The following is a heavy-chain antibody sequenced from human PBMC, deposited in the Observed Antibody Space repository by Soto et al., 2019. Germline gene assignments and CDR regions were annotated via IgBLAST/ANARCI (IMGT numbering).Heavy chain of an antibody. CDR3: AREAPGGGQIDN. CDR1: GGSITGGGYS. D-gene: IGHD3-16*01. Sequence: SETLSLTCAVSGGSITGGGYSWSWIRQPPGKGLEWIGYIYHSVIPYYNPSLFSRVTISVDRSNNQFSLELRFLTDADTAVYYCAREAPGGGQIDNWCQGTLVTVSS. CDR2: IYHSVIP. J-gene: IGHJ4*02. V-gene: IGHV4-30-2*01.